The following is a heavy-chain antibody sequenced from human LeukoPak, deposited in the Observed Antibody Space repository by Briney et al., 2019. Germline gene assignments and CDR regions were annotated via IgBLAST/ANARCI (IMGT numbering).Heavy chain of an antibody. Sequence: SVKVSCKTSGGTFSSYAISWVRQAPGQGLEWMGGIIPIFGTANYAQKFQGRVTITADESTSTAYMELSSLRSEDTAVYYCARDFFSWHSPGLAYYWGQGTLVTVSS. CDR3: ARDFFSWHSPGLAYY. J-gene: IGHJ4*02. V-gene: IGHV1-69*13. CDR2: IIPIFGTA. D-gene: IGHD2-21*01. CDR1: GGTFSSYA.